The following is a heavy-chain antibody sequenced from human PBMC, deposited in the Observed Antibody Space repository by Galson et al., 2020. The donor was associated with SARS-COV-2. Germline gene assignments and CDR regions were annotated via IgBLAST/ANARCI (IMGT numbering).Heavy chain of an antibody. CDR3: TRYCSSNSCSIGEESY. V-gene: IGHV3-49*03. J-gene: IGHJ4*02. CDR1: GFTFSDYA. D-gene: IGHD2-2*01. CDR2: IRNRLYGGTP. Sequence: GGSLRLSCTASGFTFSDYAMGWFRQTPGKGLEWVAFIRNRLYGGTPNYAASVKGRFTISRDDSKRIAYLHMDSLRTADTAVYYCTRYCSSNSCSIGEESYWGQGTLVTVSS.